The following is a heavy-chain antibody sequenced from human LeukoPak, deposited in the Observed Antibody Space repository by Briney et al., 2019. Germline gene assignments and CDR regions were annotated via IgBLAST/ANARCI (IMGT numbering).Heavy chain of an antibody. J-gene: IGHJ4*02. D-gene: IGHD6-19*01. CDR2: INHSGST. V-gene: IGHV4-34*01. Sequence: SETLSFTCAVYGGSFSGYYSSWIRQPPGKGLEWIGEINHSGSTNYNPSLKSRVTISVDTSKNQFSLKLSSVTAADTAVYYCARGRIAVAGTRTFDYWGQGTLVTVSS. CDR3: ARGRIAVAGTRTFDY. CDR1: GGSFSGYY.